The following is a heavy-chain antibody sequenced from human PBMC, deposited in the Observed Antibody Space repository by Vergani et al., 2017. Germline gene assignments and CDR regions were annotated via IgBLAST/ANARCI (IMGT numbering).Heavy chain of an antibody. Sequence: QVQLVESGGGVVQPGGSLRLSCAASGFTFNSYGMHWVRQAPGKGLEWVASIRSDESRRYYGDSMEGPFTISRDNSKNTLYLQMNSLRAEDTAVYYCANSPLSIAAVRMYYFDYWGQGTLVTVSS. CDR2: IRSDESRR. CDR1: GFTFNSYG. V-gene: IGHV3-30*02. CDR3: ANSPLSIAAVRMYYFDY. D-gene: IGHD6-13*01. J-gene: IGHJ4*02.